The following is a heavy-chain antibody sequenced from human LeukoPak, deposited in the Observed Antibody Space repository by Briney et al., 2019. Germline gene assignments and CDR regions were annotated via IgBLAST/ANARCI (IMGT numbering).Heavy chain of an antibody. D-gene: IGHD6-6*01. J-gene: IGHJ4*02. V-gene: IGHV4-59*01. CDR3: ARLISSIAAPERIYYFDY. CDR1: GGSISSYY. CDR2: IYYSGST. Sequence: SETLSLTCTVSGGSISSYYWSWIRQPPGKGLEWIGYIYYSGSTNYNPSLKSRVTISVDTSKNQFSLKLSSVTAADTAVYYCARLISSIAAPERIYYFDYWGQGTLVTVSS.